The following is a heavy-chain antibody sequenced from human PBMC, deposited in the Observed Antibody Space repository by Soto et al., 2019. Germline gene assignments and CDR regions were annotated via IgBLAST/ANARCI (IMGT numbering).Heavy chain of an antibody. CDR1: GGSIGSYY. J-gene: IGHJ5*02. D-gene: IGHD2-15*01. CDR3: ARGCSGGSCYLSPWFDP. Sequence: PSETLSLTCTVSGGSIGSYYWSWIRQPPGKGLEWIGYIYYSGSTNYNPSLRSRVTISVDTSKNQFSLKLSSVTAADTAVYYCARGCSGGSCYLSPWFDPWGQGTLVTVSS. V-gene: IGHV4-59*01. CDR2: IYYSGST.